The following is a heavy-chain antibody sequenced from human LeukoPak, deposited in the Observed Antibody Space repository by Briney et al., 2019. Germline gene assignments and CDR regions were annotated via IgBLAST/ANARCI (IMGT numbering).Heavy chain of an antibody. CDR2: IIPIFGTA. CDR3: ARVVVAGGGNWFDP. J-gene: IGHJ5*02. V-gene: IGHV1-69*05. CDR1: GGTFSSYA. Sequence: PVASVKVSCKASGGTFSSYAISWVRQAPGQGLEWMGGIIPIFGTANYAQKFQGRVTMTTDTSTSTAYMELRSLRSDDTAVYYCARVVVAGGGNWFDPWGQGTLVTVSS. D-gene: IGHD6-19*01.